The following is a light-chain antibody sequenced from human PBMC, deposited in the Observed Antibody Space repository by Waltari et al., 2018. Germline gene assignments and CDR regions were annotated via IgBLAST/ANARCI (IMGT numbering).Light chain of an antibody. CDR2: EGD. CDR3: CSYAGSSVAYV. Sequence: HSALTQPASVSGSPGQSITISCTGTSSGVGTYNLVSWYQQHPGKAPRLMIYEGDTRPSGVSNRFSGSKSGDTASLTISGLQAEDEADYYCCSYAGSSVAYVFGTGTKVTVL. CDR1: SSGVGTYNL. V-gene: IGLV2-23*01. J-gene: IGLJ1*01.